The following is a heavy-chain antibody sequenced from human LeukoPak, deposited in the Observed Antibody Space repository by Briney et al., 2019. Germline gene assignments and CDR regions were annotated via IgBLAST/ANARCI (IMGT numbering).Heavy chain of an antibody. V-gene: IGHV3-30*02. Sequence: GGSLRLSCAASGFSFSNYGMHWVRQAPGKGLEWVASIRFDGTNKFYADSVKGRFTISRDNSKNTLYLQMNSLSAEDTAVYYCAGSYSYYFDYWGQGTLVTVS. CDR2: IRFDGTNK. CDR3: AGSYSYYFDY. D-gene: IGHD3-10*01. J-gene: IGHJ4*02. CDR1: GFSFSNYG.